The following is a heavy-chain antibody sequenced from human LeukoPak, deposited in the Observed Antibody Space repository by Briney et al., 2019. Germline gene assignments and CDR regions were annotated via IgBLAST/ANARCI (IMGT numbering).Heavy chain of an antibody. V-gene: IGHV3-23*01. CDR1: GLTFRSYD. J-gene: IGHJ6*02. D-gene: IGHD3-16*01. CDR3: AKEWRGTLFYYGMDV. CDR2: ISGSGGST. Sequence: GGSLTLSCAASGLTFRSYDMSWVRQAPGKGLEWVSTISGSGGSTYYADSAKGRFTISRDNSNNTLYVQMNSLRVEDTAVYYCAKEWRGTLFYYGMDVWGQGTTVTVS.